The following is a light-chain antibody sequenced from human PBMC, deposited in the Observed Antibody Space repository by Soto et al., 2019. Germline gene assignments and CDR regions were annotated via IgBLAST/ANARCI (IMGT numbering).Light chain of an antibody. CDR3: CTYAGTRLV. CDR1: SSDVGSYNL. J-gene: IGLJ1*01. V-gene: IGLV2-23*02. CDR2: EVS. Sequence: QSALTQPASVSGSPGQSITISCTGTSSDVGSYNLVSWYQQHPGKAPKLMIYEVSKRPSGVSNRFSGSKSGNTASLTISGLQAEDDAAYSCCTYAGTRLVFRTGTKVPVL.